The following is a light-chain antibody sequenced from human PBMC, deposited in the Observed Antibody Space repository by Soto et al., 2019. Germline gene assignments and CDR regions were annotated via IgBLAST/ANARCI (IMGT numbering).Light chain of an antibody. J-gene: IGKJ2*01. CDR3: QQTYSTPYT. CDR2: ATS. V-gene: IGKV1-39*01. Sequence: DIQMTQSPSSLSASVGDRVTITCRASQSISSYLNWYQQNPGKAPKLLIYATSSLQSGVPSRFSGSGSATDYSRTISSLQPEDFATYYCQQTYSTPYTFGQGTKLEIK. CDR1: QSISSY.